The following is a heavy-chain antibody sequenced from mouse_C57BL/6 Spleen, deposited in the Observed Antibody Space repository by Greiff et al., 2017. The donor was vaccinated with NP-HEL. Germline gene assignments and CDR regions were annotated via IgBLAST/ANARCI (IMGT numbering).Heavy chain of an antibody. V-gene: IGHV1-64*01. D-gene: IGHD3-2*02. CDR2: IHPNSGST. J-gene: IGHJ2*01. CDR3: ARGWGAQAKRKGDYFDY. CDR1: GYTFTSYW. Sequence: QVQLQQSGAELVKPGASVKLSCKASGYTFTSYWMHWVKQRPGQGLEWIGMIHPNSGSTNYNEKFKSKATLTVDKSSSTAYMQLSSLTSEDSAVYYCARGWGAQAKRKGDYFDYWGQGTTLTVSS.